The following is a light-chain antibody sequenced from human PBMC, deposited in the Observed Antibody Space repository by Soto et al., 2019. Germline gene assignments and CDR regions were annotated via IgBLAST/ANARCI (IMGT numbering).Light chain of an antibody. J-gene: IGLJ1*01. CDR2: AVS. CDR1: SGDIGTYDH. V-gene: IGLV2-11*01. CDR3: SSYAGSYIYV. Sequence: QSALTQPRSVSGSPGQSVTISCTGTSGDIGTYDHVSWYQQHPGKAPKLIIYAVSKRPSGVPDRFSGSKSGITASLTISGLQADDEADYYCSSYAGSYIYVFATGTKLTVL.